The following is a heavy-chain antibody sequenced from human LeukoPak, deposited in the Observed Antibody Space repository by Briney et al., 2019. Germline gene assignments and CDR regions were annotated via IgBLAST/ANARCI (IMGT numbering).Heavy chain of an antibody. Sequence: PSETLSLTCAVYGGSFSGYYWSWIRQPPGKGLEWIGEINHSGSTNYNPSLKSRVTISVDTSKNQFSLKLSSVTAADTAVYYCARDQYCSGGSCYPNYYYYMDVWGKGTTVTISS. CDR2: INHSGST. D-gene: IGHD2-15*01. CDR3: ARDQYCSGGSCYPNYYYYMDV. V-gene: IGHV4-34*01. CDR1: GGSFSGYY. J-gene: IGHJ6*03.